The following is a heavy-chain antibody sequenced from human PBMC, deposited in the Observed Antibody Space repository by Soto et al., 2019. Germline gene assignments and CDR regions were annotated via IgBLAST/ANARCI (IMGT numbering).Heavy chain of an antibody. J-gene: IGHJ6*02. CDR3: SRTYSNFEADYYYYYGMDV. Sequence: QVQLQESGPGLVKPSQTLSLSCTVSGASISSGGHYWSWIRQHPGKGLEWIGYISHSGRTYYSPSLKSRVTISVDTSKSQFSLKLTSVTAADTTVYYCSRTYSNFEADYYYYYGMDVWGPGTTVTVSS. V-gene: IGHV4-31*03. CDR2: ISHSGRT. CDR1: GASISSGGHY. D-gene: IGHD4-4*01.